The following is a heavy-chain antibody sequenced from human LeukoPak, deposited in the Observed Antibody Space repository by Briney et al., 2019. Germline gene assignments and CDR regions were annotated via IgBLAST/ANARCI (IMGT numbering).Heavy chain of an antibody. D-gene: IGHD3-3*01. J-gene: IGHJ4*02. CDR3: LRSGYYRDY. Sequence: GGSLRLSCSASGLTVTNAWMSWVRQAPGKGLEWVGRIKSKTDGGTTDYAAPVKGRFTISRDDSKNTLYLQMNSLKTEDTAVYYCLRSGYYRDYWGQGTLVTVSS. CDR2: IKSKTDGGTT. V-gene: IGHV3-15*01. CDR1: GLTVTNAW.